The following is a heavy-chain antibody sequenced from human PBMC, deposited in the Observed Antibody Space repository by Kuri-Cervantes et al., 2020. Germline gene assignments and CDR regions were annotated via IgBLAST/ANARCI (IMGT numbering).Heavy chain of an antibody. V-gene: IGHV4-34*01. J-gene: IGHJ5*02. Sequence: GSLRLSCAVYGGSFSGYYWSWIRQPPGKGLEWIGEINHSGSTNYNPSLKSRVTISVDTSKNQFSLKLSSVTAADTAVYYCAKWGGITGTMRDWFDPWGQGTLVTVSS. D-gene: IGHD1-7*01. CDR3: AKWGGITGTMRDWFDP. CDR1: GGSFSGYY. CDR2: INHSGST.